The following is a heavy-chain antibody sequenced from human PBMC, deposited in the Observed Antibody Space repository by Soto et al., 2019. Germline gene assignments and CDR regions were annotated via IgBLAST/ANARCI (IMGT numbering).Heavy chain of an antibody. J-gene: IGHJ3*02. CDR3: AKGGGDCSSTSCHYGGAFDI. Sequence: EVQLLESGGGLVQPGGSLRLSCAASGFTFSSYAMSWVRQAPGKGLEWVSAISGSGGSTYYADSVKGLFTISRDNSKNPLYLQMNSLRAEDTAVYYCAKGGGDCSSTSCHYGGAFDIWGQGTMVTVSS. D-gene: IGHD2-2*01. CDR2: ISGSGGST. CDR1: GFTFSSYA. V-gene: IGHV3-23*01.